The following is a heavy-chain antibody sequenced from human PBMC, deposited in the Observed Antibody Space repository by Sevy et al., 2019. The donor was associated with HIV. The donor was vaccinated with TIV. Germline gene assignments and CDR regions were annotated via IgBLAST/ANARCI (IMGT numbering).Heavy chain of an antibody. CDR3: VGRPYSSTYSWSYYFDS. CDR1: GFTFSDYY. J-gene: IGHJ4*02. Sequence: GGSLRLSCAASGFTFSDYYMSWIRQAPGKGLEWFSSISSSHHAIKYADSVKGRFAISRDNAKKSLYLQMNSLRAEDTAVYFCVGRPYSSTYSWSYYFDSWGLGTLVTVSS. D-gene: IGHD5-18*01. V-gene: IGHV3-11*01. CDR2: ISSSHHAI.